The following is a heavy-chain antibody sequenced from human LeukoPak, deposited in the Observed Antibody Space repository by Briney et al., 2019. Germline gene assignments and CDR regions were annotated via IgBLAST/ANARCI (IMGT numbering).Heavy chain of an antibody. CDR2: IRDDGSNK. Sequence: HSGGSLRLSCAASKFIFSNYGMHWVRQAPGKGLEWVAFIRDDGSNKYYADSVKGRFTISRDNSKKTLYLEMNSLRAEDTAVYYCARGSYLPKRWLQSALDYWGQGTLVTVSS. J-gene: IGHJ4*02. D-gene: IGHD5-24*01. CDR3: ARGSYLPKRWLQSALDY. V-gene: IGHV3-30*02. CDR1: KFIFSNYG.